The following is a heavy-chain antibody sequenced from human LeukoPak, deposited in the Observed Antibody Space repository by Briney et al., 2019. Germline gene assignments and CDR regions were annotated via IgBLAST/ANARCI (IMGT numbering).Heavy chain of an antibody. D-gene: IGHD6-19*01. CDR2: ISYDGSNK. CDR3: AREIHSSGWQNFDY. J-gene: IGHJ4*02. V-gene: IGHV3-30*04. Sequence: GRSLRLSCAASGFTFSSYAMHWVRQAPGKGLEWVAVISYDGSNKYYADSVKGRFTISRDNSKNTLYLQMNSLRAEDTAVYYCAREIHSSGWQNFDYWGQGTLVTVSS. CDR1: GFTFSSYA.